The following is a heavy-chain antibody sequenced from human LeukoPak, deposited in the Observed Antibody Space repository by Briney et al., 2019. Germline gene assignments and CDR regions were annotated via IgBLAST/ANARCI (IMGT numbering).Heavy chain of an antibody. D-gene: IGHD1-1*01. CDR1: VFSVSSYW. J-gene: IGHJ3*02. V-gene: IGHV3-74*01. CDR2: INGDGSST. CDR3: ARGGLNALEAFDI. Sequence: GGSLRLSCAASVFSVSSYWMNWVRQAPGKGLVWVSRINGDGSSTRYADSVKGRFTISRDNAKNTLYLQMNSLRAEDTAVYYCARGGLNALEAFDIWGQGTLVTVCS.